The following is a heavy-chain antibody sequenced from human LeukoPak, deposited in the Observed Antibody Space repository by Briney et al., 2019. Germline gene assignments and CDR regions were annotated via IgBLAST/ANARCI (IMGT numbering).Heavy chain of an antibody. CDR2: IYYSGST. J-gene: IGHJ4*02. D-gene: IGHD6-13*01. CDR3: ARDGYSSSWYYFDY. V-gene: IGHV4-59*01. CDR1: GGSISSYY. Sequence: SETLSLTCTVSGGSISSYYWSWIRQPPGKGLEWIGYIYYSGSTNYNPSLKSRVTISVDTSKNQFSLKLSSVTAADTAVYYCARDGYSSSWYYFDYWGQGTLVTVSS.